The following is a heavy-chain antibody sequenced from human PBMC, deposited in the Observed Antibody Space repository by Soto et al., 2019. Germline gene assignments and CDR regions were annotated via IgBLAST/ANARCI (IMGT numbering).Heavy chain of an antibody. Sequence: PSETLSLTCTVSGGSIISGGYYWRWIRQHPGKGLEWIGYIYYSGRTYYNPSLHSRVSIAVDTTENQFSLKLTSVTAADTSVYYCARGSFSSSSSWFDPWGRGTLVTVSS. CDR3: ARGSFSSSSSWFDP. CDR2: IYYSGRT. V-gene: IGHV4-31*03. CDR1: GGSIISGGYY. J-gene: IGHJ5*02. D-gene: IGHD6-6*01.